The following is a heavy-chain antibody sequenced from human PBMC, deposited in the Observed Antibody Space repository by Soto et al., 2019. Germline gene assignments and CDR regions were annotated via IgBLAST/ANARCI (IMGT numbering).Heavy chain of an antibody. Sequence: QDQLVQSGGEVKKPGASVKVSCKASGYSFTNYGITWVRQAPGQGFEWMGWISAYNGDTNYAPKLQGRVTMTTDASTSTAFLELRSLRSDDTAVYYSARERGMTPLVAGNTHYYYYMDLWGKGTTVTVSS. D-gene: IGHD6-19*01. J-gene: IGHJ6*03. CDR1: GYSFTNYG. CDR3: ARERGMTPLVAGNTHYYYYMDL. V-gene: IGHV1-18*01. CDR2: ISAYNGDT.